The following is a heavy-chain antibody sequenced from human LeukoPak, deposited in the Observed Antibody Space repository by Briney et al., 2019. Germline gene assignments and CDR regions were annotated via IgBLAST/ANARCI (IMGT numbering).Heavy chain of an antibody. V-gene: IGHV4-59*01. Sequence: SETLSLTCTVSGGSISNYYWSWIRQPPGKGLEWIGYIYYSGSTNYNPSLKSRVTISVDTSKSQFSLKLSSVTAANTAVYYGERTTEDHSWQTRYYSYYMDVWGKGTTVTVSS. J-gene: IGHJ6*03. CDR1: GGSISNYY. D-gene: IGHD6-13*01. CDR2: IYYSGST. CDR3: ERTTEDHSWQTRYYSYYMDV.